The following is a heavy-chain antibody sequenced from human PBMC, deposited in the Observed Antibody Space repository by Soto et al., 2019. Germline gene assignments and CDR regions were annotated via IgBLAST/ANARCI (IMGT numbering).Heavy chain of an antibody. Sequence: EVQLLESGGGLVQPGGSLRLSCAASGFTFSSYAMSWVRQAPGKGLEWVSAISGSGGSTYYADSVKGRFTISRDNSKNTLYLQMNGLRAEDTAVYYCANGQEFGEPKGVYYYYYMDVWGKGTTVTVSS. CDR3: ANGQEFGEPKGVYYYYYMDV. D-gene: IGHD3-10*01. CDR2: ISGSGGST. CDR1: GFTFSSYA. V-gene: IGHV3-23*01. J-gene: IGHJ6*03.